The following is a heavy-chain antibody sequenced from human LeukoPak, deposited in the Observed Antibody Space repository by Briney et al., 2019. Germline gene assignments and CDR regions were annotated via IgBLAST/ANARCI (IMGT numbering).Heavy chain of an antibody. CDR2: IYYSGST. Sequence: SETLSLTCTVSGGSISSSSYYWGWIRQPPGKGLEWIGSIYYSGSTYYNPSLKSRVTISVDTSKNQFSLKLSSVTAADTAVYYCARHSVIWNDYSDYEGGWFDPWGQGTLVTVSS. D-gene: IGHD4-11*01. CDR3: ARHSVIWNDYSDYEGGWFDP. CDR1: GGSISSSSYY. V-gene: IGHV4-39*01. J-gene: IGHJ5*02.